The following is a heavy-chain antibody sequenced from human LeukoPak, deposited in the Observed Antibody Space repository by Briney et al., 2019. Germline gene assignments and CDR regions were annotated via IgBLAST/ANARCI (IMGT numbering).Heavy chain of an antibody. CDR3: AKDAGLSKRASYDFDY. V-gene: IGHV3-30*18. CDR2: ISYDGSNK. D-gene: IGHD3-16*02. Sequence: RGCLRLSCAASGFTFCRYVMHWGRPAPGEGLGRGAVISYDGSNKYYADSVKGRFTISRDNYKNTLYLQMNRLRAEDTAVYYCAKDAGLSKRASYDFDYWGQGTLVTVSS. J-gene: IGHJ4*02. CDR1: GFTFCRYV.